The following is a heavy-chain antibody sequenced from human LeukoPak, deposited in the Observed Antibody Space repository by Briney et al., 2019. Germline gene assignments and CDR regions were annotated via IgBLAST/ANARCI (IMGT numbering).Heavy chain of an antibody. V-gene: IGHV3-23*01. D-gene: IGHD5-12*01. Sequence: PGGSLRLSCAASGFTFSNYAMNWVRQAPGKGLEWVAAISAGGGTPYYTDSVEGRFTISRDNSRNTLFLQMNSLRAEDTAVYYCARDIVAGSYYYGMDVWGQGSTVTVS. CDR3: ARDIVAGSYYYGMDV. J-gene: IGHJ6*02. CDR1: GFTFSNYA. CDR2: ISAGGGTP.